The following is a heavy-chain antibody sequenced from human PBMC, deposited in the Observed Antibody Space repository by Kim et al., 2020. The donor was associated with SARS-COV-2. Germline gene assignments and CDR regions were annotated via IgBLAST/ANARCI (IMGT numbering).Heavy chain of an antibody. CDR2: IYTSERN. V-gene: IGHV4-4*08. CDR3: ARRSPYYDLLTGYRFYMDV. Sequence: PGTGMEWVGYIYTSERNNYNPSLKDPVTISVDTSKNQFSLTLNSVTAADTAMYYWARRSPYYDLLTGYRFYMDVWGRGTAVTVSS. D-gene: IGHD3-9*01. J-gene: IGHJ6*03.